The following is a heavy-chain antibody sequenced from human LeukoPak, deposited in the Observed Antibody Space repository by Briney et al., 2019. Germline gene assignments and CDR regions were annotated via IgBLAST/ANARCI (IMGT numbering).Heavy chain of an antibody. Sequence: PGGSLRLSCAASGFTFSSYSMNWVRQAPGKGLEWVSSISSSSSYIYYADSVKGRFTISRDNAKNSLYLQMNSLRAEDTAVYYCACRGEVGATSSFSPYFDYWGQGTLVTVSS. V-gene: IGHV3-21*01. J-gene: IGHJ4*02. CDR3: ACRGEVGATSSFSPYFDY. CDR2: ISSSSSYI. D-gene: IGHD1-26*01. CDR1: GFTFSSYS.